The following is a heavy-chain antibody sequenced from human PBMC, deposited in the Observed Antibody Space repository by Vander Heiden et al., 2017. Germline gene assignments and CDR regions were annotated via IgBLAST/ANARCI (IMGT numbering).Heavy chain of an antibody. D-gene: IGHD3-3*01. Sequence: QVRLVESGGGVVQPGRSLRFPCAASGFTFSSYAMHWVRQAPGKGLEWVAVISYDGSNKYYADSVKGRFTISRDNSKNTLYLQMNSLRTEDTAVYYCARGAIFGVVIIEPFDSWGQGTLVTVSS. CDR1: GFTFSSYA. CDR2: ISYDGSNK. V-gene: IGHV3-30*04. J-gene: IGHJ4*02. CDR3: ARGAIFGVVIIEPFDS.